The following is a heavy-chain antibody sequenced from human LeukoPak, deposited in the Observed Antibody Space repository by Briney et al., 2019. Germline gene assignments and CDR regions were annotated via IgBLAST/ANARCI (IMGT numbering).Heavy chain of an antibody. CDR1: GYTFTGYY. CDR2: INPNSGGT. V-gene: IGHV1-2*02. Sequence: ASVKVSCKASGYTFTGYYMHWVRQAPGQGLEWMGWINPNSGGTNYAQKFQGRVTMTRDTSISTAYMELCRLRSDDTAVYYCARVVAFRAGTFDYWGQGTLVTVSS. J-gene: IGHJ4*02. CDR3: ARVVAFRAGTFDY. D-gene: IGHD6-19*01.